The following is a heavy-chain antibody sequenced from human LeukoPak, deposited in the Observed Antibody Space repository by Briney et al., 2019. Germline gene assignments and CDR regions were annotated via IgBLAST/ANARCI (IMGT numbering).Heavy chain of an antibody. CDR2: IYSGGST. J-gene: IGHJ4*02. D-gene: IGHD5-24*01. V-gene: IGHV3-66*01. CDR1: GFTVSSNY. Sequence: QAGGSLGLSCAASGFTVSSNYMSWVRQAPGKGLEWVSVIYSGGSTYYADSVKGRFTISRDNSKNTLYLQMNSLRAEDTAVYYCAGELEGYCDYWGQGTLVTVSS. CDR3: AGELEGYCDY.